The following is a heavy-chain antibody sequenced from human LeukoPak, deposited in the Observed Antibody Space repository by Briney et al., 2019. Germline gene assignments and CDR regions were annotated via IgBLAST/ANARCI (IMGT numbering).Heavy chain of an antibody. J-gene: IGHJ6*02. Sequence: GGSLRLSCAASGFTFSSYAMSWVRQAPGKGLEWVSAISGSGGSTYYADSVKGRFTISRDNSKNTLYLQMNSLRAEDTAVYYCARVGYSSSWYGGYYYYGMDVWGQGTTVTVSS. CDR2: ISGSGGST. D-gene: IGHD6-13*01. V-gene: IGHV3-23*01. CDR3: ARVGYSSSWYGGYYYYGMDV. CDR1: GFTFSSYA.